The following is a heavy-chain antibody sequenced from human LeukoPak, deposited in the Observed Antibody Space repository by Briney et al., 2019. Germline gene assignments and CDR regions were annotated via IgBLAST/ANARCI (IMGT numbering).Heavy chain of an antibody. CDR3: ARAYDSSGYYYYYYMDV. Sequence: ASVKVSCKASGYTFTGYYMHWVRQAPGQGLEWMGWINPNSGGTNYAQKFQGRVTMTRDTSISTAYMELSRLRSDDTAVYYCARAYDSSGYYYYYYMDVWGKGTTVTISS. D-gene: IGHD3-22*01. CDR1: GYTFTGYY. V-gene: IGHV1-2*02. CDR2: INPNSGGT. J-gene: IGHJ6*03.